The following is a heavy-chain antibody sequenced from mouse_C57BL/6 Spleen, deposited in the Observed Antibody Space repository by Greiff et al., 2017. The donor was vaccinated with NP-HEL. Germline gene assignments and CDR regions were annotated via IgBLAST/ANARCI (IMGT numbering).Heavy chain of an antibody. CDR1: GYTFTDYN. V-gene: IGHV1-18*01. CDR3: ARRGWLLRGVFGC. Sequence: EVQLQQSGPELVKPGASVKIPCKASGYTFTDYNMDWVKQSHGKSLEWIGDINPNNGGTIYNQKFKGKATLTVDKSSSTAYLELRSLASEDTAVYYCARRGWLLRGVFGCWGQGATLTVAS. CDR2: INPNNGGT. J-gene: IGHJ2*01. D-gene: IGHD2-3*01.